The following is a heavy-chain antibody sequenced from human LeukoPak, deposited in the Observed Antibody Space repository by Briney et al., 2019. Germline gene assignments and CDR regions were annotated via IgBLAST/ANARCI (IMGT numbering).Heavy chain of an antibody. J-gene: IGHJ4*02. Sequence: GGSLRLSCAASGFSVRSNYMSWVRQAPGRGLEWVSVIYSGGSTYYADSVKGRFTISRDNSKNTLYLQMNSLRAEDTAVYHCARGDSSGYLFDYWGQGTLVTVSS. CDR1: GFSVRSNY. CDR3: ARGDSSGYLFDY. D-gene: IGHD3-22*01. V-gene: IGHV3-66*02. CDR2: IYSGGST.